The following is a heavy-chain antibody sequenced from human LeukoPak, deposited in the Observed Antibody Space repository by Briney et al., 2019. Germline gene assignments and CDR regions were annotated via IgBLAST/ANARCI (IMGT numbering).Heavy chain of an antibody. J-gene: IGHJ4*02. CDR1: GFTFSSYG. V-gene: IGHV3-30*02. CDR3: AKEGIAAAGYLDY. Sequence: GGSLRLSCAASGFTFSSYGMHWVRQAPGKGLEWVAFIRYDGSNKYYADSVKGRFTISRDNSKNTLYLQMNSLRAEDTAVYYCAKEGIAAAGYLDYWGQGTLVTVSS. CDR2: IRYDGSNK. D-gene: IGHD6-13*01.